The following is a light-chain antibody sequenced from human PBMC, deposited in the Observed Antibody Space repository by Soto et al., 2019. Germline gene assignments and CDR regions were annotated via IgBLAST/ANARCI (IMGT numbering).Light chain of an antibody. CDR3: QQNYIRPYT. Sequence: DIQMTQSPSSLSASVGDRVTITCRASESIANYLNWYQQKPGKAPNLLIYAASTLQTGVPSRFSGSGSGTDFTLTISSLQTEDFATYFCQQNYIRPYTFGQGTKLDI. CDR1: ESIANY. V-gene: IGKV1-39*01. J-gene: IGKJ2*01. CDR2: AAS.